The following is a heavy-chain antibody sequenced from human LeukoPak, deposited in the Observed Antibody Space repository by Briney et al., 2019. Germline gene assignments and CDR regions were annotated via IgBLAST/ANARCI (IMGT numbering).Heavy chain of an antibody. CDR2: IYYSGST. CDR3: ARDYLGYCSGGSCYWFDP. V-gene: IGHV4-59*01. D-gene: IGHD2-15*01. J-gene: IGHJ5*02. Sequence: PSETLSLTCTVSGGSISSYYWSWIRQPPGKGLEWIGYIYYSGSTNYNPSLKSRVTISVDTSKNQFSLKLSSVTAADTAVYYCARDYLGYCSGGSCYWFDPWGQGTLVTVSS. CDR1: GGSISSYY.